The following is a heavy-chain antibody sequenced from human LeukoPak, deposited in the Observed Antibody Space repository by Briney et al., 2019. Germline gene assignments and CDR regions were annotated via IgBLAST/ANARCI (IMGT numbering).Heavy chain of an antibody. V-gene: IGHV1-8*03. CDR2: MNPNSGNT. Sequence: ASVKVSCKASGYTFTSYDINWVRQATGQGLEWMGWMNPNSGNTGYAQKFQGRVTITRNTSISTAYMELSSLRSEDTAMYYCAHVAGYDAFDIWGQGTMVTVSS. J-gene: IGHJ3*02. CDR1: GYTFTSYD. CDR3: AHVAGYDAFDI. D-gene: IGHD6-25*01.